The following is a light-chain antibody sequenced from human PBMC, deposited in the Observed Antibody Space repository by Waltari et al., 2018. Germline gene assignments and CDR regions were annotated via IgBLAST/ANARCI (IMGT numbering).Light chain of an antibody. CDR1: QSVSTN. V-gene: IGKV3-15*01. CDR2: SAS. J-gene: IGKJ2*01. CDR3: QQYNDWPRT. Sequence: EIVMTQSPVTLSVSPGERATLSCRASQSVSTNLAWYRQRPGQAPRLLMYSASTRASGLPASFSGSGSGTEFTLTISSLHSEDFAVYYCQQYNDWPRTFGQVTKLEI.